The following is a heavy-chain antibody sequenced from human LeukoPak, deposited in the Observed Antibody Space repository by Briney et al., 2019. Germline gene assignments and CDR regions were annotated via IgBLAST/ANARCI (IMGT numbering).Heavy chain of an antibody. CDR1: GGSFSGYY. CDR3: ARRGRTTVYAFDI. J-gene: IGHJ3*02. D-gene: IGHD4-17*01. V-gene: IGHV4-34*01. CDR2: INHSGST. Sequence: TSETLSLTCAVYGGSFSGYYWSWILQPPGKGLEWIGEINHSGSTNYNPSLKSRVTISVDTSKNQFSLKLSSVTAADTAVYYCARRGRTTVYAFDIWGQGTMVTVSS.